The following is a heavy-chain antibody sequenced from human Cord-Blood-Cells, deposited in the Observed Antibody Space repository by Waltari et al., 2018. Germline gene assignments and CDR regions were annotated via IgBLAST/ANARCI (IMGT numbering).Heavy chain of an antibody. Sequence: EVQLVESGGGLVQPGGSLRLSCAASGFTFSSYEMNWVRQAQGKGLELVSYISSSGSTIYYADSVKGRFTISRDNAKNSLYLQMNSLRAEDTAVYYCARDYSSSWYPYYFDYWGQGTLVTVSS. CDR2: ISSSGSTI. V-gene: IGHV3-48*03. CDR1: GFTFSSYE. J-gene: IGHJ4*02. CDR3: ARDYSSSWYPYYFDY. D-gene: IGHD6-13*01.